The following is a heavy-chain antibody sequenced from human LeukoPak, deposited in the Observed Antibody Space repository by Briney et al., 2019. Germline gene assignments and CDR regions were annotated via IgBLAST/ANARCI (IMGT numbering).Heavy chain of an antibody. CDR3: ARGGSGGGVIVIGAFDI. D-gene: IGHD3-16*02. CDR2: IYTSGST. J-gene: IGHJ3*02. V-gene: IGHV4-61*02. Sequence: PSETLSLTCTVSGGSISSGSYYWRWIRQPAGKGLEWIGRIYTSGSTNYNPSLKSRVTISVDTSKNQFSLKLSSVTAADTAVYYCARGGSGGGVIVIGAFDIWGQGTMVTVSS. CDR1: GGSISSGSYY.